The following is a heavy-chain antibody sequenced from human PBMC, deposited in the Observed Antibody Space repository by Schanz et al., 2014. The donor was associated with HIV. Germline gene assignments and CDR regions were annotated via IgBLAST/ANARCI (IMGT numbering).Heavy chain of an antibody. CDR2: VLDTGHT. V-gene: IGHV3-23*01. D-gene: IGHD1-20*01. CDR3: ARGEAITYYYHYYGMDV. Sequence: EVQLLESGGGVVQPGGSLRLSCVGSGFAMSWVRQAPGKGLEWVSSVLDTGHTFYADSVKGRFTISRDNSKNTLYLQMNSLRAEDTAVYYCARGEAITYYYHYYGMDVWGQGTTVTVSS. CDR1: GFA. J-gene: IGHJ6*02.